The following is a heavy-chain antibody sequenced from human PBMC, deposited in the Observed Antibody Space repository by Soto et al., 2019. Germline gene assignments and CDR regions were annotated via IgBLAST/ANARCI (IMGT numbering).Heavy chain of an antibody. V-gene: IGHV1-18*01. CDR3: ARSWVTGKGGMDV. J-gene: IGHJ6*02. CDR1: GYTFTSYG. D-gene: IGHD3-16*01. Sequence: QVQLVQSGAEVKKPGASVKVSCKASGYTFTSYGFSWVRQAPGQGLEWMGWINGYTGNTHYAQKFQGRVIMTTDTSTSTAYMELWTLISDDTAVYYCARSWVTGKGGMDVWGQGTTVTVSS. CDR2: INGYTGNT.